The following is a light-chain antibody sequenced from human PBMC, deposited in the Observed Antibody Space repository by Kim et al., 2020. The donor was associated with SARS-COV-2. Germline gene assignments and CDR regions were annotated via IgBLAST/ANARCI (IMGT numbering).Light chain of an antibody. CDR2: SKD. Sequence: SSELTQDPAVSVALGQTVRITCQGDNLRSYYASWYQQKPGQAPVLVTYSKDNRPSGISDRFSGSSSGNTASLTITGAQAEDEADYYCNSRDTSGDHLVVFGGGTQLTVL. J-gene: IGLJ2*01. CDR1: NLRSYY. V-gene: IGLV3-19*01. CDR3: NSRDTSGDHLVV.